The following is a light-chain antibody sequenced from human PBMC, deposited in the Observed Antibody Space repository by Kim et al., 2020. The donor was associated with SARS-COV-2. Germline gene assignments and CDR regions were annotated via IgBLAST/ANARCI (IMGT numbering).Light chain of an antibody. Sequence: SYELTQPLSVSVALGQTARITCGGNNIGSKNVHWYQKKTGQAPVLVIYRDSNRPSGIPERLSGSNSGNTATLTISRVQDGDEADYYCQVWDSSAACVFGG. V-gene: IGLV3-9*01. J-gene: IGLJ3*02. CDR1: NIGSKN. CDR3: QVWDSSAACV. CDR2: RDS.